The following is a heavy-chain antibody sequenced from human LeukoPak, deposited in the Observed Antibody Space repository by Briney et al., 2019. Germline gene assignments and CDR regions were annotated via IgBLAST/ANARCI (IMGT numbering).Heavy chain of an antibody. J-gene: IGHJ4*02. V-gene: IGHV3-30-3*01. D-gene: IGHD2-2*01. CDR3: ARDRVVPAAYYFDY. Sequence: GRSLRLSCAASGFTFSSYAMHWVRQAPGKGLEWVAVISYDGSNKYYADSVKGRFTISRDNSKNTLYLQMNSLRAEDTAVYYCARDRVVPAAYYFDYWGQGTLVTVSS. CDR1: GFTFSSYA. CDR2: ISYDGSNK.